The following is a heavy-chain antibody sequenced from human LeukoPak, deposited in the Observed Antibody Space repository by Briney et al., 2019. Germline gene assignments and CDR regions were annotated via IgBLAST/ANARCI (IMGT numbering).Heavy chain of an antibody. CDR1: GFTFSSYA. J-gene: IGHJ5*02. D-gene: IGHD1-26*01. Sequence: PGGSLRLSCAASGFTFSSYAMHWVCQAPGKGLEWAAVISYDGSNKYYADSVKRRFTISRDNSKNTLYLQMNSLRDDDMALYYCARGNSGSYSQDWFDPWGQGTLVTVSS. CDR2: ISYDGSNK. CDR3: ARGNSGSYSQDWFDP. V-gene: IGHV3-30*04.